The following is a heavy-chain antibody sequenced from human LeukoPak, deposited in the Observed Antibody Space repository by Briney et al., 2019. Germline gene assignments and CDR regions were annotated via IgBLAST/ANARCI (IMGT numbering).Heavy chain of an antibody. CDR1: GDSISSYY. J-gene: IGHJ4*02. D-gene: IGHD6-19*01. Sequence: PSETLSLTCTVSGDSISSYYWSWIRQPAGKGLEWIGYIYSSGSTNSNPSLKSRVTISVDSSKNQFSLKLTSVTAADTAVYYCARRFDTSGWVDYWGQGTLVTVSS. CDR2: IYSSGST. V-gene: IGHV4-59*08. CDR3: ARRFDTSGWVDY.